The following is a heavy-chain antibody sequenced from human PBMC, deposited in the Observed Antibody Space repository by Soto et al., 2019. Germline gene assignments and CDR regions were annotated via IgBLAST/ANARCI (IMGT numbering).Heavy chain of an antibody. Sequence: SETLSLTCAVYGGSFSGYYLSWIRQPPGRGLEWIGGINHSGSTNYNPSLKSRVTISVDTSKNQFSLKLSSVTAADTAVYYCARGRAYYYGSGSYWPIGYWGQGTLVTVSS. D-gene: IGHD3-10*01. CDR3: ARGRAYYYGSGSYWPIGY. V-gene: IGHV4-34*01. J-gene: IGHJ4*02. CDR1: GGSFSGYY. CDR2: INHSGST.